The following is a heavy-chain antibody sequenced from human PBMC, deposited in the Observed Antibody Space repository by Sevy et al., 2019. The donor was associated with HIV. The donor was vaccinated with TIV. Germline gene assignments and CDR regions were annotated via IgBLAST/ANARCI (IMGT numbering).Heavy chain of an antibody. D-gene: IGHD6-13*01. J-gene: IGHJ5*02. CDR3: AREAAEGPYSSSWYSNWFDP. Sequence: GGSLRLSCAASGFTFSNYAMHWVRQAPGKGLEWVAVISYDGSNKYYADSVKGRSTIPRDNSKNTLFWQMKSLRAEDTAIYYCAREAAEGPYSSSWYSNWFDPWGQGTLVTVSS. V-gene: IGHV3-30*04. CDR2: ISYDGSNK. CDR1: GFTFSNYA.